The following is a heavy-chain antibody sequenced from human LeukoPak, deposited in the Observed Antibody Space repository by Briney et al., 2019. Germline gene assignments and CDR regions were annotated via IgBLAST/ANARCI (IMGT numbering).Heavy chain of an antibody. CDR1: GYTFTSYD. CDR3: ARGATRNYYFWGDHSGLFFDS. Sequence: ASVKVSCKASGYTFTSYDISWVRQATGQGLEWMGWMNPKSGNAGYAQKFRGRVTVTRNTSISTAYMQLSDLVSDDTAVYYCARGATRNYYFWGDHSGLFFDSWGQGTLVTVSS. CDR2: MNPKSGNA. V-gene: IGHV1-8*01. D-gene: IGHD3-3*01. J-gene: IGHJ4*02.